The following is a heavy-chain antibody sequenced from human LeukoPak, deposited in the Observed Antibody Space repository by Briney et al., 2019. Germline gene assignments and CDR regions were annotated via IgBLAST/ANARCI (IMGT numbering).Heavy chain of an antibody. J-gene: IGHJ4*02. CDR3: ARERGRGRDSPWFDY. V-gene: IGHV3-53*01. CDR2: IYSDGST. Sequence: ESLRLSCAASGFTVSGDFMSWVRQAPGKGLEWVSVIYSDGSTYYADSVKGRFTISRVNSKNTLHLQMYGLRAEDTAVYYCARERGRGRDSPWFDYWGQGTLVTVSS. CDR1: GFTVSGDF. D-gene: IGHD3-16*01.